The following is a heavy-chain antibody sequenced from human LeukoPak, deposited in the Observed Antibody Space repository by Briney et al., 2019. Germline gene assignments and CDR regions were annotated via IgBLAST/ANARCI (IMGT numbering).Heavy chain of an antibody. CDR2: IYYSGST. J-gene: IGHJ4*02. V-gene: IGHV4-39*01. D-gene: IGHD2-2*01. CDR3: ARQKHCSSTSCSYYFDY. CDR1: GGSISSSSYY. Sequence: SETPSLTCTVSGGSISSSSYYWGWIRQPPGKGLEWIGSIYYSGSTYYNPSLKSRVTISVDTSKNQFSLKLSSVTAADTAVYYCARQKHCSSTSCSYYFDYWGQGTLVTVSS.